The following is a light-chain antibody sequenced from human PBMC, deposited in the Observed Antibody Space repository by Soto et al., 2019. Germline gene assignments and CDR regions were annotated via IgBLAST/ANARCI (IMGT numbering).Light chain of an antibody. CDR1: SGHSSYA. V-gene: IGLV4-69*01. Sequence: QAVVTQSPSASASLGAWVKLTCTLSSGHSSYAIAWHQQQPEKGPRYLMKVNTDGSHNKGDGIPDRFSGSSSGAERYLTISSLQSEDEADYYCQTWGAGFSVVFGGGTKLTVL. CDR3: QTWGAGFSVV. J-gene: IGLJ2*01. CDR2: VNTDGSH.